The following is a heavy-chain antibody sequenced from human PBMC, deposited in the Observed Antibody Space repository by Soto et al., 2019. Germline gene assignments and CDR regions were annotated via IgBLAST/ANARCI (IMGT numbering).Heavy chain of an antibody. CDR3: TTDLAEGSGSTFEYYYGMDV. CDR1: GFTFSNAW. V-gene: IGHV3-15*07. Sequence: GGSLRLSCAASGFTFSNAWMNWVRQAPGKGLEWVGRIKSKTDGGTTDYAAPVKGRFTISRDDSKNTLYLQMNSLKTEDTAVYYCTTDLAEGSGSTFEYYYGMDVWGQGTTVTVSS. J-gene: IGHJ6*02. CDR2: IKSKTDGGTT. D-gene: IGHD6-19*01.